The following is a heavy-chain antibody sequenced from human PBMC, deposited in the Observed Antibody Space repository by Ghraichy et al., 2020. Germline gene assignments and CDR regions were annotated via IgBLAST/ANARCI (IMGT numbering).Heavy chain of an antibody. CDR3: VRLYCSRTSCYASFDY. D-gene: IGHD2-2*01. CDR1: GYTFTSYA. V-gene: IGHV1-3*01. J-gene: IGHJ4*02. Sequence: ASVKVSCKASGYTFTSYAMHWVRQAPGQRLEWMGWINAGNGNTKYSQKFQGRVSITRDTSASTAYMELSSLRSEDTAVYYCVRLYCSRTSCYASFDYWGQGTLVTVSS. CDR2: INAGNGNT.